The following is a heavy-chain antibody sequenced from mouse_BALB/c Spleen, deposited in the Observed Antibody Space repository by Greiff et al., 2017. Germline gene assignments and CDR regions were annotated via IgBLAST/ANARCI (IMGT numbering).Heavy chain of an antibody. CDR3: AKGTIYYAMDD. V-gene: IGHV5-6-5*01. Sequence: EVQGVESGGGLVKPGGSLKLSCAASGFTFSSYAMSWVRQTPEKRLEWVASISSGGSTYYPDSVKGRFTISRDNARNILYLQMSSLRSEDTAMYYCAKGTIYYAMDDWGQGTSVTVSS. CDR1: GFTFSSYA. D-gene: IGHD1-1*02. J-gene: IGHJ4*01. CDR2: ISSGGST.